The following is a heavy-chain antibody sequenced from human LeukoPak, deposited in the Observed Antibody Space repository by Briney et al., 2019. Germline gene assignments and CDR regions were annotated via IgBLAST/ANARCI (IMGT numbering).Heavy chain of an antibody. D-gene: IGHD1-14*01. CDR2: INQGGSDK. V-gene: IGHV3-7*01. CDR1: GFTFSGHW. J-gene: IGHJ4*02. Sequence: QTGGSLRLSCAASGFTFSGHWMSWVRQAPGKGLEWVANINQGGSDKYYVESVKGRFTISRDNANNLLYLQMNSLRGEDTAVYYCTRDRSRAEDDWGQGTLVTVSS. CDR3: TRDRSRAEDD.